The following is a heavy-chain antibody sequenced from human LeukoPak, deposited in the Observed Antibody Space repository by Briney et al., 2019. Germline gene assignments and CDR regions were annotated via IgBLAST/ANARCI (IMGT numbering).Heavy chain of an antibody. J-gene: IGHJ6*03. CDR3: ARDGGWYKRGLDHYYYYMDV. CDR2: IGWLSGKISGNT. V-gene: IGHV3-20*04. D-gene: IGHD6-19*01. CDR1: GFTFSSYG. Sequence: GGSLRLSCAASGFTFSSYGMSWVRQAPGKGLEWVSGIGWLSGKISGNTDYADSVKGRSTISRDNGKNSLYLQMNSLRVEDTALYYCARDGGWYKRGLDHYYYYMDVWGKGTTVIVSS.